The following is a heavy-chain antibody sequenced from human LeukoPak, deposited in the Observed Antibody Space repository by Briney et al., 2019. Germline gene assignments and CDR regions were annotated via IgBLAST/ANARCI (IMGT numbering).Heavy chain of an antibody. CDR3: ASYASGYNWLKV. CDR2: INPNSGGT. CDR1: GYTFTAYY. J-gene: IGHJ5*02. V-gene: IGHV1-2*02. Sequence: ASVKVSCKASGYTFTAYYIHWVRQAPGQGLEWMGWINPNSGGTNYALKFRGRVTMTRDTSISTASMELSRLISDDTAVYYCASYASGYNWLKVWGQGTPVTVSS. D-gene: IGHD2-2*01.